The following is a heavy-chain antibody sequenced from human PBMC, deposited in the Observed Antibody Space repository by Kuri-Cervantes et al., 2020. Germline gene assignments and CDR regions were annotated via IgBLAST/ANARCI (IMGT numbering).Heavy chain of an antibody. CDR3: ARWVGGLDV. D-gene: IGHD1-26*01. V-gene: IGHV3-11*01. J-gene: IGHJ6*02. CDR1: GFTFSDYY. Sequence: GESLKISCAASGFTFSDYYMSWTRQAPGKGLEWVSYISQSGTSMIHADSVKGRLTISRDNAKNSLYLQMSSLKVEDTAIYYCARWVGGLDVWGQGTTVTVSS. CDR2: ISQSGTSM.